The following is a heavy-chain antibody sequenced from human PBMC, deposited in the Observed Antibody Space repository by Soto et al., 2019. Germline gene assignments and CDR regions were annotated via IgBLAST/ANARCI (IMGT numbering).Heavy chain of an antibody. CDR2: IKSERDGGTV. CDR3: ARDGGIGARHYYGMDV. V-gene: IGHV3-15*01. CDR1: GFTFSSAW. J-gene: IGHJ6*02. D-gene: IGHD6-6*01. Sequence: DVQLVESGGVLVKPGGSLRLSCAASGFTFSSAWMIWVRQAPGKGLEWVGRIKSERDGGTVDYTAPVQGRFTISRDDSKNTLYLQMNSLKTEDTAVYYCARDGGIGARHYYGMDVWGQGTTVTVSS.